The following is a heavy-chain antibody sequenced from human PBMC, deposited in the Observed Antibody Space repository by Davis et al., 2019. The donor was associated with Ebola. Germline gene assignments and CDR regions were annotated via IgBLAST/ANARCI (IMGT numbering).Heavy chain of an antibody. J-gene: IGHJ4*02. D-gene: IGHD1-26*01. CDR3: VRDSQWAFDY. CDR2: INSDNSAI. V-gene: IGHV3-48*02. Sequence: PGGSLRLSCAASGFTFSDYSINWVRQAPGKGLEWVSYINSDNSAIFYADSAKGRFTISRDNAKNSLYLQMNSLRDGDTAVYYCVRDSQWAFDYWGQGTLVTVSS. CDR1: GFTFSDYS.